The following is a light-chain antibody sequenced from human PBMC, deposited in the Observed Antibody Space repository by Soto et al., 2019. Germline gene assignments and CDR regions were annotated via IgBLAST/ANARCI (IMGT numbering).Light chain of an antibody. CDR2: DAS. CDR3: QHYDHLPIT. V-gene: IGKV1-33*01. CDR1: QDITNY. Sequence: DIQMTQSPSSLPASVGDRVTITFQASQDITNYLNWYQQKPGRAPRLLLYDASSLETGVPSRFSGSGSGTDFTLTISSPQPEDVATYYCQHYDHLPITFGQGTRLEIK. J-gene: IGKJ5*01.